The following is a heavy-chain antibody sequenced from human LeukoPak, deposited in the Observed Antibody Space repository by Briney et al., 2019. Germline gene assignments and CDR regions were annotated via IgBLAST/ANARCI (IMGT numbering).Heavy chain of an antibody. V-gene: IGHV3-7*01. D-gene: IGHD2-15*01. CDR1: GFTFSNYW. Sequence: GGSLRLSCAASGFTFSNYWMTWVRRAPGKGLEWVANIKQDGSETSYVDSMKGRFTISRDNAKNSLYLQMNSLRAEDTAVYYCARGRAAFDPWGQGTLVTVSS. CDR3: ARGRAAFDP. J-gene: IGHJ5*02. CDR2: IKQDGSET.